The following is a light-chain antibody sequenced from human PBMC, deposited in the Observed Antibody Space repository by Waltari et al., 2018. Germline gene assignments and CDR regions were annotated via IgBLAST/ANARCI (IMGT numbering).Light chain of an antibody. V-gene: IGLV2-23*02. CDR1: NSDIGNYNL. Sequence: QSALTQPASVSGSPGQSIAISCSGTNSDIGNYNLVSWFQQHPGKAPKLIIFEVSKRPSGISSRFSGSKSGNTASLTISGLQPEDEANYYCCSYAGSYNFEVFGPGTKVTVL. CDR2: EVS. CDR3: CSYAGSYNFEV. J-gene: IGLJ1*01.